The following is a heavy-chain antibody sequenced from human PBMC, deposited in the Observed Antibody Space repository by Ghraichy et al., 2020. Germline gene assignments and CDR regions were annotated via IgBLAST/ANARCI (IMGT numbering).Heavy chain of an antibody. CDR3: ARGLCDDSCRKNPPLDR. CDR2: ISGSSGTI. Sequence: GGSLRLSCAASGFTFSTYAMNWVRQAPGRGLDWISYISGSSGTIYYADSVKGRFTISRDNAKNSLYLQMNSLRDEDTAVYYCARGLCDDSCRKNPPLDRWGQGTLVTVSS. V-gene: IGHV3-48*02. CDR1: GFTFSTYA. J-gene: IGHJ5*02. D-gene: IGHD2-21*01.